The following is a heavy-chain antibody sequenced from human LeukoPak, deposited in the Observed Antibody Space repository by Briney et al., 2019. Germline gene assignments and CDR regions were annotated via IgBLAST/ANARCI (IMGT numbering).Heavy chain of an antibody. J-gene: IGHJ4*02. CDR3: AKIAVAGV. CDR2: ISYDGSNK. Sequence: GRSLRLSCAASGFTFSSYGMHWVRQAPGKGLEWVAVISYDGSNKYYADSVKGRFTISRDNSKNTLYLQMNSLRAEDTAVYYCAKIAVAGVWGQGTLVTVSS. CDR1: GFTFSSYG. V-gene: IGHV3-30*18. D-gene: IGHD6-19*01.